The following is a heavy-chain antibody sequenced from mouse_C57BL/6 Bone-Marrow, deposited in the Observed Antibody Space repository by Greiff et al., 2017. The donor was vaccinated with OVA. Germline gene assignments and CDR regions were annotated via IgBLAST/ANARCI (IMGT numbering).Heavy chain of an antibody. Sequence: VQLQESGAELVKPGASVKLSCKASGYTFTSYWMHWVKQRPGQGLEWIGMIHPNSGSTNYNEKFKSKATLTVDKSSSTAYMQLSSLPSEDTAVYYCAKGWLLRTYWGQGTLVTVSA. CDR2: IHPNSGST. D-gene: IGHD2-3*01. V-gene: IGHV1-64*01. CDR3: AKGWLLRTY. J-gene: IGHJ3*01. CDR1: GYTFTSYW.